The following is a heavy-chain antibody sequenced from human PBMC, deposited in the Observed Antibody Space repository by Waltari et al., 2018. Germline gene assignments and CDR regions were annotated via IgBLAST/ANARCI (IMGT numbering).Heavy chain of an antibody. J-gene: IGHJ3*02. CDR3: ARDNFVVVPAARGDAFDI. CDR1: GYTFTSYG. D-gene: IGHD2-2*01. V-gene: IGHV1-18*01. CDR2: ISAYNGNT. Sequence: QVQLVQSGAEVKKPGASVKVSCKASGYTFTSYGISWVRQAPGQGLEWMGWISAYNGNTNYAQKLQGRVTMTTDTSTSTAYMELRSLRSDDTAVYYCARDNFVVVPAARGDAFDIWGQGTMVTVSS.